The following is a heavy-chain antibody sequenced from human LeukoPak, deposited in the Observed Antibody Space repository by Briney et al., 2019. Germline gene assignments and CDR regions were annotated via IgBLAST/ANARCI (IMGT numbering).Heavy chain of an antibody. Sequence: PSETLSLTCTVSGGSISSYYWSWIRQPRGKGLEWIGYIYYSGSTNYNPSLKSRVTISVDTSKNQFSLKLSSVTAADTAVYYCARLGGGYIVYYWGQGTLVTVSS. D-gene: IGHD6-19*01. J-gene: IGHJ4*02. CDR1: GGSISSYY. V-gene: IGHV4-59*01. CDR2: IYYSGST. CDR3: ARLGGGYIVYY.